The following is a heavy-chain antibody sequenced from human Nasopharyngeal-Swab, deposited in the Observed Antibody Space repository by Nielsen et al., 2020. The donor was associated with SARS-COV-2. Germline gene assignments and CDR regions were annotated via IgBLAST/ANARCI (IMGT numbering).Heavy chain of an antibody. CDR2: INGDAKET. Sequence: GESLKISCVASGFTFTTYAMNWVRQAHGKGLEWVSSINGDAKETFYADSVRGRFTISRDNSGNALYLQMNSLRADDTALYYCARGWSNYGGDIHYWGQGTLVTVAS. J-gene: IGHJ4*02. CDR3: ARGWSNYGGDIHY. D-gene: IGHD4-23*01. CDR1: GFTFTTYA. V-gene: IGHV3-23*01.